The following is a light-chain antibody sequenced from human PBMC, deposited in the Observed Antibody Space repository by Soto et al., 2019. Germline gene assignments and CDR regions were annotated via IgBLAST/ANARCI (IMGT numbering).Light chain of an antibody. CDR2: GAS. J-gene: IGKJ1*01. CDR3: QQYGTTPWT. Sequence: EIVLTQSPGTLSLSPGERATLSCRASQSVSNNYLAWYHQKPGRAPRLVLSGASSRPTGIPDRFSGSESGTDFTLTNSRREPEDFAVYYCQQYGTTPWTFGQGTTVEF. V-gene: IGKV3-20*01. CDR1: QSVSNNY.